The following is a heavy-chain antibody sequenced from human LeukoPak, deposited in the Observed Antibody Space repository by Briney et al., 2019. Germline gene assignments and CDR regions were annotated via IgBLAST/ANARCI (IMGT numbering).Heavy chain of an antibody. CDR1: GYTFTGYY. CDR2: INPNSGGT. D-gene: IGHD3-22*01. J-gene: IGHJ4*02. Sequence: GASVNVSCKASGYTFTGYYMHWVRQAPGQGLEWMGWINPNSGGTNYAQKFQGRVTMTRDTSITTAYMELSRLRSDDKAVYYFARVPYDSSGYLGEDWGQGTLVTVSS. CDR3: ARVPYDSSGYLGED. V-gene: IGHV1-2*02.